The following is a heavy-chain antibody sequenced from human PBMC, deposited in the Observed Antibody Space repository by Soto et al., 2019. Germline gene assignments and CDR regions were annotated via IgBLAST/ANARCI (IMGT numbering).Heavy chain of an antibody. Sequence: EVQLVESGGGLVQPGGSLRLSCAASGFTFSSYWMSWVRQAPGKGLEWVANIKQDGSEKYYVDSVKGRFTISRDNAKNSLYLQMNSLRAEDTAVYYCAGGRKYCSGGSCYFLDYWGQGTLVTASS. V-gene: IGHV3-7*03. J-gene: IGHJ4*02. CDR1: GFTFSSYW. CDR2: IKQDGSEK. D-gene: IGHD2-15*01. CDR3: AGGRKYCSGGSCYFLDY.